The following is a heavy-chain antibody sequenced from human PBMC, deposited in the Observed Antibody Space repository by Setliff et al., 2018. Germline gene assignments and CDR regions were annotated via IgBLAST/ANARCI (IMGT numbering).Heavy chain of an antibody. CDR3: AISSLSICSGDTCPNAFDI. J-gene: IGHJ3*02. D-gene: IGHD2-15*01. V-gene: IGHV1-18*01. CDR1: AYILSSYG. Sequence: ASVKVSCKASAYILSSYGISWVRQAPGEGLEWMGWISPYNGVTSYAQRFQGRVTMTTDTFTSAAYLELMSLRSDDTAVYYCAISSLSICSGDTCPNAFDIWGQGTMVTVSS. CDR2: ISPYNGVT.